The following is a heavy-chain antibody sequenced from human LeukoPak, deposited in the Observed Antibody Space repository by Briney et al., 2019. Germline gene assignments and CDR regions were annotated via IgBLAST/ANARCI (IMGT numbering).Heavy chain of an antibody. D-gene: IGHD3-22*01. J-gene: IGHJ4*01. CDR3: AREYYYDSSGFLDY. CDR1: GYSISSGYY. CDR2: IYHSGST. V-gene: IGHV4-38-2*02. Sequence: SETLSLTCTVSGYSISSGYYWGWIRQPPGKGLEWIGSIYHSGSTYYNPSLKSRVTISVDTSKNQFSLKLSSVTAADTAVYYCAREYYYDSSGFLDYWGQEPWSPSPQ.